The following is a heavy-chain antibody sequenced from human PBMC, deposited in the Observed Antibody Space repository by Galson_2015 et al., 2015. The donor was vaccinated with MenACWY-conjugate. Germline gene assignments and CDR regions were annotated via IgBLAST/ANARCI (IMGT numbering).Heavy chain of an antibody. CDR2: MYYSGSA. CDR1: GGSINSYY. Sequence: ETLSLTCTVSGGSINSYYWSWIRQPPGKGLEWIGYMYYSGSANYNPSLKSRVTISVDTSKNQFSLTMTSVTAADTAVYYCARGVNLASMTGYWGQGTLVTVSS. D-gene: IGHD3-3*02. CDR3: ARGVNLASMTGY. J-gene: IGHJ4*02. V-gene: IGHV4-59*01.